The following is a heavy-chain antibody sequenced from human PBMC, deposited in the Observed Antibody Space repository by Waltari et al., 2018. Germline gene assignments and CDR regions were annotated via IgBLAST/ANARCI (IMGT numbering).Heavy chain of an antibody. J-gene: IGHJ4*02. CDR2: IYTRGST. Sequence: QVQLQESGPGLVKPSQTLSLTCTVSGGSISSGSYYWSWIRQPAGKGLEWIGYIYTRGSTNYNPSLKSRVTRSVDTSKNQFSLKLSSVTAADTAVYYCAREMRGGYSGVPDYWGQGTLVTVSS. V-gene: IGHV4-61*09. CDR1: GGSISSGSYY. CDR3: AREMRGGYSGVPDY. D-gene: IGHD6-25*01.